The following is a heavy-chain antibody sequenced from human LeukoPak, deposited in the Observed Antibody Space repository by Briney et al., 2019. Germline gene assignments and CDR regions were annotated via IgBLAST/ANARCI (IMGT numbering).Heavy chain of an antibody. D-gene: IGHD1-1*01. CDR3: AGRRDGYNWKYYFDY. CDR1: GFTFSSYA. Sequence: GGSLRLSCAASGFTFSSYAMSWVRQAPGKGLEWVSAISGSGGSTYYADSVKGRFTISRDNSKNTLYLQMNSLRAEDTAVYYCAGRRDGYNWKYYFDYWGQGTLVTVSS. V-gene: IGHV3-23*01. J-gene: IGHJ4*02. CDR2: ISGSGGST.